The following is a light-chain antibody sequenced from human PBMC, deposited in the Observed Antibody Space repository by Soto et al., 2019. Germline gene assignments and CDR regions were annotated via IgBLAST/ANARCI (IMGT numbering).Light chain of an antibody. CDR2: EGI. CDR3: CSYVGATTSV. J-gene: IGLJ1*01. CDR1: SSTVGGFNV. Sequence: QSVLTQPASVSGSPGQSITISCTGTSSTVGGFNVVSGYQQHPGQAPKVIIYEGIKRPSGVSNRFSGSNSGSTPSLTISGLQAEDEADYYCCSYVGATTSVFGTGTKVTVL. V-gene: IGLV2-23*01.